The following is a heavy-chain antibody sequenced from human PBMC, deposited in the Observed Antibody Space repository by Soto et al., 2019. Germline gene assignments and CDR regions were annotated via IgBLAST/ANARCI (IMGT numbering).Heavy chain of an antibody. CDR2: VYPGDSDT. D-gene: IGHD2-15*01. Sequence: GESLKISCKGSGYSFTSYWIGWVRQMPGKGLEWMGIVYPGDSDTRYSPSFQGQVTISADKSISTAYLQWSSLKASDTAMYYCARRQYCSGGSCFSGAFDIWGQGTMVTVSS. V-gene: IGHV5-51*01. CDR3: ARRQYCSGGSCFSGAFDI. J-gene: IGHJ3*02. CDR1: GYSFTSYW.